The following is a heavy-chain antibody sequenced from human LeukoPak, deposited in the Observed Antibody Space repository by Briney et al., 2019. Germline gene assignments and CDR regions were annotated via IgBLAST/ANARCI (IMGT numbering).Heavy chain of an antibody. V-gene: IGHV3-9*01. D-gene: IGHD3-10*01. Sequence: PGRFLRLSCAASGFTFDDYAMHWVRQAPGKGLEWVSGISWNSGSIGYADSVKGRFTISRDNAKNSLYLQMNSLRAEDTALYYCAKGNYYGSGSYYSAFDYWGQGTLVTVSS. CDR2: ISWNSGSI. J-gene: IGHJ4*02. CDR3: AKGNYYGSGSYYSAFDY. CDR1: GFTFDDYA.